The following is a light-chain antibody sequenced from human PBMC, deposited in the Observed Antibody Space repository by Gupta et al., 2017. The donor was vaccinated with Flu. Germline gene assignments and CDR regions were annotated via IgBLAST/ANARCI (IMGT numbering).Light chain of an antibody. Sequence: ELVLTQSPGTLSLSPGERATLSCRASQSVSNNYLAWYQQKPGQAPRLLIYGASSRAAGIPDRFSGSGSGTDFTLTINRLEPEDFAVFYCQQYGTSPLTFGGGTKVEIK. CDR2: GAS. CDR1: QSVSNNY. V-gene: IGKV3-20*01. CDR3: QQYGTSPLT. J-gene: IGKJ4*01.